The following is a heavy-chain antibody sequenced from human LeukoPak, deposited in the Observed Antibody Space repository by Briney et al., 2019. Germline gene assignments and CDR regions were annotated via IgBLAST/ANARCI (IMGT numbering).Heavy chain of an antibody. V-gene: IGHV4-4*07. CDR3: AREVYYYGSGGYFNY. J-gene: IGHJ4*02. CDR2: IYTSWST. D-gene: IGHD3-10*01. CDR1: GGSISSYN. Sequence: SETLSLTCTVSGGSISSYNWSWIRQPAAQGLERIGRIYTSWSTNYNPSLKSRVTMSVDTSKNQFSLKLSSVTAADTAVYYCAREVYYYGSGGYFNYWGQGTLVTVSS.